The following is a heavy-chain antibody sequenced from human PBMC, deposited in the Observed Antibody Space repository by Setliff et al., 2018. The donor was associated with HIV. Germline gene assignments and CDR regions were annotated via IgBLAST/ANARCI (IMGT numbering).Heavy chain of an antibody. D-gene: IGHD1-26*01. Sequence: ASVKVSCKASGYTFTIYGISWVRQAPGQGFEWMGWINTETGNPMYAQGFRGRFVFSLDTSVSTTYLQINSLKAEDTAMYYCARVGSYWSTFDYWGQGALVTVSS. J-gene: IGHJ4*02. V-gene: IGHV7-4-1*02. CDR2: INTETGNP. CDR3: ARVGSYWSTFDY. CDR1: GYTFTIYG.